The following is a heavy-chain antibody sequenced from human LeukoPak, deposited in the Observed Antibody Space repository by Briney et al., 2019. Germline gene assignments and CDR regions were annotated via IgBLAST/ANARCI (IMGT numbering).Heavy chain of an antibody. CDR1: GGSISGYH. CDR3: ARLDRPGGRTGDVFDV. J-gene: IGHJ3*01. D-gene: IGHD3-22*01. CDR2: IDETWNT. V-gene: IGHV4-59*08. Sequence: SETLSLTCTVSGGSISGYHRSWIRQSPGKGLEWIGYIDETWNTNYSPSLKSRVTMSLDMSKNQFSLEMNSVTAADTAMFYCARLDRPGGRTGDVFDVWGQGTMVTVST.